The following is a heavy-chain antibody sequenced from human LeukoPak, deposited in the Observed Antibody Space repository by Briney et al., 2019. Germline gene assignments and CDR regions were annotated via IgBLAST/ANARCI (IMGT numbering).Heavy chain of an antibody. CDR3: ARGLGGYSYGLNYYYYMDV. CDR2: MNPNSGNT. V-gene: IGHV1-8*01. J-gene: IGHJ6*03. CDR1: GYTFTSYD. Sequence: WASVKVSCKASGYTFTSYDINWVRQAPGQGLEWMGWMNPNSGNTGYAQKFQGRVTMTRNTSISTAYMELSSLRSEDTAVYYCARGLGGYSYGLNYYYYMDVWGKGTTVTVSS. D-gene: IGHD5-18*01.